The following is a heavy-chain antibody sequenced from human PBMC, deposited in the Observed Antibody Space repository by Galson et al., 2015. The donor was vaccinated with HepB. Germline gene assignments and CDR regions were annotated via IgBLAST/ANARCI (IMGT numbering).Heavy chain of an antibody. Sequence: SVKVSCKASGYTFTSYAMHWVRQAPGQRLEWMGWINAGNGNTKYSQKFQGRVTITRDTSASTAYMELSSLRSEDTAVYYCAREGEMATITHYYYGMDVWGQGTTVTVSS. CDR1: GYTFTSYA. J-gene: IGHJ6*02. D-gene: IGHD5-24*01. CDR3: AREGEMATITHYYYGMDV. CDR2: INAGNGNT. V-gene: IGHV1-3*01.